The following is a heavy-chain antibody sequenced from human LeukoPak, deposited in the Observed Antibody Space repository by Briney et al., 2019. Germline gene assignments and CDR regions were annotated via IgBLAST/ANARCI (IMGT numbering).Heavy chain of an antibody. CDR1: GYTFTSHY. CDR2: INPSGGST. CDR3: ARGRSARNWGELDY. D-gene: IGHD7-27*01. Sequence: GASVKVSCKASGYTFTSHYMHWVRQAPGQGLEWMGIINPSGGSTSYAQKFQGRVTMTRDTSTSTVYMELSGLKSEDTAGYYCARGRSARNWGELDYWGQGTLVTVSS. J-gene: IGHJ4*02. V-gene: IGHV1-46*01.